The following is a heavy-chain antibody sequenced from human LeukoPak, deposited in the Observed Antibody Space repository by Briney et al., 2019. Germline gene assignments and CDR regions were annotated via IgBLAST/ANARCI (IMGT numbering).Heavy chain of an antibody. J-gene: IGHJ4*02. V-gene: IGHV3-48*01. CDR3: ASLSGYSYGPSGY. Sequence: GGSLRLSCAASEFTFSSYGMHWVRQAPGKGLEWVSYISSSSSTIYYADSVKGRFTISRDNAKNSLYLQMNSLRAEDTAVYYCASLSGYSYGPSGYWGQGTLVTVSS. D-gene: IGHD5-18*01. CDR2: ISSSSSTI. CDR1: EFTFSSYG.